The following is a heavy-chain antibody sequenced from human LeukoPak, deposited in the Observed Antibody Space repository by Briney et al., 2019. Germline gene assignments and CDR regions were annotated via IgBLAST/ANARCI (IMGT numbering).Heavy chain of an antibody. J-gene: IGHJ4*02. CDR1: GFTFSSYT. CDR3: ARVASSGTYGDY. Sequence: GSLRLSCAASGFTFSSYTMHWVRQAPGKGLEYVSAISNNGGTAYYANSVKGRFTIFRDNSKNTLYLQMGSLRVEDMAVYYCARVASSGTYGDYWGQGTLVTVSS. V-gene: IGHV3-64*01. CDR2: ISNNGGTA. D-gene: IGHD1-26*01.